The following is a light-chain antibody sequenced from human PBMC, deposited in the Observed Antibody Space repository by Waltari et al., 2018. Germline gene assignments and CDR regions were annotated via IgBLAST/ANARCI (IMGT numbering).Light chain of an antibody. CDR2: EVS. CDR1: QSLSGT. V-gene: IGKV3-20*01. CDR3: QKYGTLPAT. J-gene: IGKJ1*01. Sequence: ELVLTQSPGTLSLSPGERATLSCRASQSLSGTLAWYQQKPGQAPRLLIYEVSSRASGLPDRFSGSGSRTDFSLTISRLEPEDFAVYYCQKYGTLPATFGQGTKVEFK.